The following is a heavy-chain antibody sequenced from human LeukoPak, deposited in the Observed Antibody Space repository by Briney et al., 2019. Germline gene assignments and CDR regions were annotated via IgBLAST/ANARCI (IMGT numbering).Heavy chain of an antibody. CDR2: ISGSGGST. CDR3: AKTEPGSYGPNYFDY. V-gene: IGHV3-23*01. J-gene: IGHJ4*02. CDR1: GFAFSSYA. Sequence: PGGSLRLSCAASGFAFSSYAMSWVRQAPGKGLEWVSAISGSGGSTYYADSVKGRFTISRDNSKNTLYLQMNSLRAEDTAVYYCAKTEPGSYGPNYFDYWGQGTLVTVSS. D-gene: IGHD5-18*01.